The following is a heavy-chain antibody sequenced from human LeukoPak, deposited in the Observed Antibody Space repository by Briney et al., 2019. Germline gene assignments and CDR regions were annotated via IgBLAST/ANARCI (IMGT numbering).Heavy chain of an antibody. CDR1: GFAFRNYD. Sequence: GGSLRLSCAASGFAFRNYDMIWVRQAPGGGLGWVSGITTDGSGAYYADPVKGRFTVSRDNSKNTVFLQMNSLRGVDAAIYYCAKGVLGAGSLVEYFQHWGQGTLVTVSS. D-gene: IGHD3-10*01. V-gene: IGHV3-23*01. CDR2: ITTDGSGA. J-gene: IGHJ1*01. CDR3: AKGVLGAGSLVEYFQH.